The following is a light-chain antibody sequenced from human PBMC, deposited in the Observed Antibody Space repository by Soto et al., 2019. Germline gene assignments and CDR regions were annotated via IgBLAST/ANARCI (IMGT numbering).Light chain of an antibody. V-gene: IGLV2-14*01. CDR2: EVT. J-gene: IGLJ1*01. CDR3: SSYTDSSNCV. Sequence: QSVLTLPGPVSGTPGLSTTMSYTGTTSDLTIYNYVSSYQQHPRRGPKLMSYEVTNRPSGVSNRFSGSMSGNTASLTITELQAEEGAYYYCSSYTDSSNCVFGTGTKLTGL. CDR1: TSDLTIYNY.